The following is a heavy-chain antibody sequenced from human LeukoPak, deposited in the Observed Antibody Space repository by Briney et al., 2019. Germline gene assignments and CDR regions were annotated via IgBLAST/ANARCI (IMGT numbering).Heavy chain of an antibody. V-gene: IGHV3-7*05. CDR2: IKEDGSEK. D-gene: IGHD6-13*01. CDR3: ARDWGAAGLWDY. CDR1: RFTFSNYW. J-gene: IGHJ4*02. Sequence: GVSLRLSCAASRFTFSNYWMSWVRQAPGKGLEWVANIKEDGSEKDYVDSVKGRFTISRDNAKNSLYLQMNSLRAEDTAIYSCARDWGAAGLWDYWGQGTLVTVSS.